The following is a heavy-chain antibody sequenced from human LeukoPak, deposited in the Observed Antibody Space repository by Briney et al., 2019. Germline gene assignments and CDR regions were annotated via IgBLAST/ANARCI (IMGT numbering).Heavy chain of an antibody. CDR2: ISYDGSNK. D-gene: IGHD3-16*01. J-gene: IGHJ4*02. Sequence: GGSLRLSCAASGFTFSSYAMHWVRQAPGKGLEWVAVISYDGSNKYYADSVKGRFTISRDNSKNTLYLQTNSLRAEDTAVYYCASMGGDYWGQGTLVTVSS. CDR3: ASMGGDY. V-gene: IGHV3-30*04. CDR1: GFTFSSYA.